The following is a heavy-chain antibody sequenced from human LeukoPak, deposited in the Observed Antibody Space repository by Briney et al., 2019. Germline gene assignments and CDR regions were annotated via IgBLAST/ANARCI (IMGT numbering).Heavy chain of an antibody. D-gene: IGHD6-13*01. CDR2: IYTSGST. V-gene: IGHV4-4*07. CDR1: GGSISSYY. CDR3: AREATNSSSWYTGTGRPAEYFQH. J-gene: IGHJ1*01. Sequence: SETLSLTCTVSGGSISSYYWSWIRQPAGKGLEWIGRIYTSGSTNYNPSLKSRVTMSVDTSKNQFSLKLSSVTAADTAVYYCAREATNSSSWYTGTGRPAEYFQHWGQGTLVTVSS.